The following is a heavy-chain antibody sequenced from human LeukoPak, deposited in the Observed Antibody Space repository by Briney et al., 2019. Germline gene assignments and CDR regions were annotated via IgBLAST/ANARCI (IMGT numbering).Heavy chain of an antibody. CDR1: GFTVSSNY. Sequence: QPGGSLRLSCAASGFTVSSNYMSWVRQAPGKGLAWVSVIYSGGSTYYADSVKGRFTIYRHNSKNTLYLQMNSLRAEDTAVYYCARSPPTYSPSWYYFDYWGQGTLVTVSS. J-gene: IGHJ4*02. CDR2: IYSGGST. CDR3: ARSPPTYSPSWYYFDY. V-gene: IGHV3-53*04. D-gene: IGHD6-13*01.